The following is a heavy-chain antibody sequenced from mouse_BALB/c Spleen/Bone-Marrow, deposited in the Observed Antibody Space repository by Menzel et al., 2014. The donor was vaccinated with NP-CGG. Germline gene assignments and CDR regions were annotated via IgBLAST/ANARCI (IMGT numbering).Heavy chain of an antibody. CDR1: GFDFSRYW. CDR3: ARLGYYGMMAY. D-gene: IGHD1-1*01. V-gene: IGHV4-1*02. Sequence: EVKVVESGGGLVQPGGSLKLSCAASGFDFSRYWMGWVRQAPGRGLKWIGEINLDSSTINYTPSLKDKFIISRDNAKNALYLQMSKVRSEDTALYYCARLGYYGMMAYWGQGTSVTVSS. J-gene: IGHJ4*01. CDR2: INLDSSTI.